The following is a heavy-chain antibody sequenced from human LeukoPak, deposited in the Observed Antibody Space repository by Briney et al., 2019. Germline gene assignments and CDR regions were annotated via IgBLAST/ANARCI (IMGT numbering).Heavy chain of an antibody. V-gene: IGHV4-34*01. CDR3: ARGTPIVVVVAATSGWFDP. J-gene: IGHJ5*02. CDR1: GGSFSGYY. Sequence: SETLSLTCAVYGGSFSGYYWSWIRQPPGKGLEWIGEINHSGSTNYNPSLKSRVTISVDTSENQFSLKLSSVTAADTAVYYCARGTPIVVVVAATSGWFDPWGQGTLVTVSS. CDR2: INHSGST. D-gene: IGHD2-15*01.